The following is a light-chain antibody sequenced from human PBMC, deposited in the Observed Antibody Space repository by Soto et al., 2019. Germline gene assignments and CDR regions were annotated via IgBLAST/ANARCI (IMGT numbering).Light chain of an antibody. CDR3: AAWDDSLNGYYV. J-gene: IGLJ1*01. V-gene: IGLV1-44*01. CDR2: SNN. CDR1: SSNIGSNN. Sequence: QSVLTQPPSASGTPGQRVTISCSGSSSNIGSNNVNWYQQLPGTAPKLLINSNNQRPSGVPDRFSGSKSGTSASLAISGLQSEDEADYYCAAWDDSLNGYYVFGTGTKLTVL.